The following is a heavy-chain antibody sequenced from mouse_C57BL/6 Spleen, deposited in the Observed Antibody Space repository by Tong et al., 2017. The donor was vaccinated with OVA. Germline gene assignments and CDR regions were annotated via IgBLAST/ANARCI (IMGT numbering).Heavy chain of an antibody. J-gene: IGHJ4*01. D-gene: IGHD2-2*01. CDR3: ASLLVIAMDY. V-gene: IGHV1-53*01. CDR2: INPSTGGT. CDR1: GYTFTSYW. Sequence: VQLQESGTELVKPGASVKLSCKASGYTFTSYWMHWVKQRPGQGLEWIGNINPSTGGTTYNQKFKAKATLTVDKSSSTAYMQLKSLTSEDTAIYYCASLLVIAMDYWGQGTSVTVSS.